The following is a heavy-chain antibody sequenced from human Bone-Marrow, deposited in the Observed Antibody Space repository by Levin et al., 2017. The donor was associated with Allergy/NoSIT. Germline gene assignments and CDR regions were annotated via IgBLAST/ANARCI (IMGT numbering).Heavy chain of an antibody. D-gene: IGHD6-13*01. CDR2: LYSGGST. V-gene: IGHV3-66*01. CDR3: ASGSLIAMPSPLPYFAF. Sequence: QTGGSLRLSCAASGFTVSSNYMSWVRQAPGKGLEWVSILYSGGSTYYADSVRGRFTISRDNSKNTLYLQMNSLRAEDTAVYYCASGSLIAMPSPLPYFAFWGQGTLVTVSS. J-gene: IGHJ4*02. CDR1: GFTVSSNY.